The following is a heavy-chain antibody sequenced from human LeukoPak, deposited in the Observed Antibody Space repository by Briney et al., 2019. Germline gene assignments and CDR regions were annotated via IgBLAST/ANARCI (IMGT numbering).Heavy chain of an antibody. CDR2: INPNSGNT. J-gene: IGHJ4*02. CDR1: GYTFTSYD. Sequence: ASVKVSCKASGYTFTSYDINWVRQASGQGLEWMGWINPNSGNTGFTQKFQGRVTVTRSTSISTAYMELSSLTSDDTAVYNCARTSTGTRGGYDVWGQGTLVTVSS. CDR3: ARTSTGTRGGYDV. D-gene: IGHD1-1*01. V-gene: IGHV1-8*01.